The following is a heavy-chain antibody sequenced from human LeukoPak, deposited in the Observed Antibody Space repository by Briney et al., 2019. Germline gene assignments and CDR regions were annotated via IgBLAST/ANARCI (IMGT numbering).Heavy chain of an antibody. CDR1: GYTFTSYG. J-gene: IGHJ3*02. Sequence: ASVKVSCKASGYTFTSYGISWVRQAPGQGLEWMGWISAYNGNTNYAQKLQGRVTMTTDTSTSTAYMELRSLRSEDTAVYYCARVQAAHEAFDIWGQGTMVTVSS. CDR3: ARVQAAHEAFDI. CDR2: ISAYNGNT. V-gene: IGHV1-18*01.